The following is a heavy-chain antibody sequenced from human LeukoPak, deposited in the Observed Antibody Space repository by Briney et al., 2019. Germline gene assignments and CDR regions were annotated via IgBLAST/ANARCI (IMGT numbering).Heavy chain of an antibody. V-gene: IGHV4-39*01. D-gene: IGHD3-9*01. CDR1: GGSISSSSYY. CDR3: ASQPSFDWSFPDAFDV. J-gene: IGHJ3*01. CDR2: IYYSGST. Sequence: PSETLSLTCTVSGGSISSSSYYWGWIRQPPGKGLEWIGSIYYSGSTYYNPSLKSRVTISVDTSKNQFSLKLSSVTAADTAVYYCASQPSFDWSFPDAFDVWGQGTMVTVSS.